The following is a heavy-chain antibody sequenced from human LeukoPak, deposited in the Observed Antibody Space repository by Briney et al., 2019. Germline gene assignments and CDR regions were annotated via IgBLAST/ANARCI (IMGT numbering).Heavy chain of an antibody. D-gene: IGHD3-22*01. CDR1: GFTFSSYW. J-gene: IGHJ3*02. Sequence: GGSLRLSCAASGFTFSSYWMHWVRQAPGKGLVWVSRINSDGSSTSYADSVKGRFTISRDNAKNTLYLQMNSLRAEDTAVYYCSRGAPPPAYDSSGYYVDAFDIWGQGTMVTVSS. CDR2: INSDGSST. CDR3: SRGAPPPAYDSSGYYVDAFDI. V-gene: IGHV3-74*01.